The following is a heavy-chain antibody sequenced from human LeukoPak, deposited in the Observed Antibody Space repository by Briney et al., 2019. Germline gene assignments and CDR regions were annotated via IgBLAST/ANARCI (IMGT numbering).Heavy chain of an antibody. J-gene: IGHJ3*01. CDR3: AIPYSTSWSDAYDV. V-gene: IGHV3-21*01. CDR2: IRSAGSLQ. Sequence: GGSLRLSCAASGFRFKTFSMNWVRQAPGKGLEWVASIRSAGSLQYYADSVRGRFTISRDNAEDSLYLHVNNLRAEDTAVFYFAIPYSTSWSDAYDVWGRGTMVTVSS. CDR1: GFRFKTFS. D-gene: IGHD6-13*01.